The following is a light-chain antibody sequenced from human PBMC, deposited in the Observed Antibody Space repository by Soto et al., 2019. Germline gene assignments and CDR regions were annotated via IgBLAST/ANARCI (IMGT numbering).Light chain of an antibody. CDR2: GAS. CDR3: QQVNSYPPT. V-gene: IGKV1-9*01. CDR1: QGVSSY. Sequence: DIQLTQSPSSLSASVGDRVTITCRASQGVSSYVDWYQQKPGKPPKLLIYGASTLQSGVPSRFSGGASGTEFTLTITSLQPEDFATYYCQQVNSYPPTFGQGTRLDI. J-gene: IGKJ5*01.